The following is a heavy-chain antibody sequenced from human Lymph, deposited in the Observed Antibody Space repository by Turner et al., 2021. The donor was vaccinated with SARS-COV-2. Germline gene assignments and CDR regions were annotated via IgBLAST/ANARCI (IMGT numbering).Heavy chain of an antibody. D-gene: IGHD1-1*01. J-gene: IGHJ6*02. CDR2: FYKIGSI. CDR3: ARHQGSTSGYDHGMNV. V-gene: IGHV4-59*08. Sequence: QVQLQESGRGLVRPSETLSLTCTVSGVSISSQSWSWIRQSPGRGLEWIGYFYKIGSIDYNPTLRSRVTISVDTSKNQLSLNLISMTAADTAVYYCARHQGSTSGYDHGMNVWGQGTAVIVSS. CDR1: GVSISSQS.